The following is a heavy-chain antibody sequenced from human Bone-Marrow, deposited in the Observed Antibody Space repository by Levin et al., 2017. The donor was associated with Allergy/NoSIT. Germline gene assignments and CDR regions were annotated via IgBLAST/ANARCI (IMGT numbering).Heavy chain of an antibody. D-gene: IGHD6-13*01. Sequence: GGSLRLSCAASGFTFSSYGMHWVRQAPGKGLEWVAVIWYDGSNKYYADSVKGRFTISRDNSKNTLYLQMNSLRAEDTAVYYCARSRGYSSTLSPQPDYDYWGQGTLVTVSS. V-gene: IGHV3-33*01. CDR2: IWYDGSNK. CDR1: GFTFSSYG. CDR3: ARSRGYSSTLSPQPDYDY. J-gene: IGHJ4*02.